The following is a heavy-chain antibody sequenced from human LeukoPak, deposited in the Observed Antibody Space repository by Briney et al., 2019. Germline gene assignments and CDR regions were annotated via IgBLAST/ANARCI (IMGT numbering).Heavy chain of an antibody. D-gene: IGHD2/OR15-2a*01. CDR3: GRDYFGSVDY. Sequence: PGGSLRLSCAASGFTFSSYAMSWVRQAPGKGLEWVSGITGSGGSTHYADSVKGRFTISRDNSKNTLYLQMNNLRAEDTAVYYCGRDYFGSVDYWGQGTLVTVSS. CDR2: ITGSGGST. J-gene: IGHJ4*02. V-gene: IGHV3-23*01. CDR1: GFTFSSYA.